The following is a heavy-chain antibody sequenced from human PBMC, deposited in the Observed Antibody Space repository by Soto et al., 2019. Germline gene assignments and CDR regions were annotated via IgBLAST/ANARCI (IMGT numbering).Heavy chain of an antibody. Sequence: EVQLLESGGGLVQPGVSLRLSCAASGFTFGRCAMGWVRQAPGKGLEWVSVISDSGGSAYYADPVKGRFSISRDSYKNTRNQHVNSLRAEDTAVYYRVKVSSSYCSGGSCSRVLDYWGQGTLVTVSS. D-gene: IGHD2-15*01. CDR1: GFTFGRCA. J-gene: IGHJ4*02. CDR2: ISDSGGSA. CDR3: VKVSSSYCSGGSCSRVLDY. V-gene: IGHV3-23*01.